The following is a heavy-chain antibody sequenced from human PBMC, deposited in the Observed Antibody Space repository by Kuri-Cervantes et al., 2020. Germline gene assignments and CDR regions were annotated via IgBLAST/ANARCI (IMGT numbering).Heavy chain of an antibody. CDR1: GFTFSSYA. Sequence: GESLKISCAASGFTFSSYAMSWVRQAPGKGLEWVSAISGSGGSTYYADSVKGRFTISRDNSKNTLYLQMNSLRAEDTAVYYCAKRGISSVGATTNLDHWGQGTLVTVSS. J-gene: IGHJ4*02. CDR3: AKRGISSVGATTNLDH. V-gene: IGHV3-23*01. D-gene: IGHD1-26*01. CDR2: ISGSGGST.